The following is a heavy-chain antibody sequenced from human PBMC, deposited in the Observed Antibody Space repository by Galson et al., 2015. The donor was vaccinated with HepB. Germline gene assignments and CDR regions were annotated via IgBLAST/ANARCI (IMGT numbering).Heavy chain of an antibody. CDR2: ISSSSIYI. J-gene: IGHJ4*02. Sequence: SLRLSCAASGFTFSSYSMSWVRQAPGKGLEWVSSISSSSIYIHYADSVKGRFTISRDDAKNSLFLQMNSLRAEDTALYYCARGGGHTQSPSDFWGQGTLATVSS. CDR1: GFTFSSYS. V-gene: IGHV3-21*01. CDR3: ARGGGHTQSPSDF. D-gene: IGHD3-10*01.